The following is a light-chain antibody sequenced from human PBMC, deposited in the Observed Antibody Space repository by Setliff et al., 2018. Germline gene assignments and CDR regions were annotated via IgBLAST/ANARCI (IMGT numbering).Light chain of an antibody. V-gene: IGLV2-23*02. CDR2: EVS. CDR3: YSFAGGSTFLV. CDR1: SSDVGGYHY. Sequence: QSALTQPRSVSGSPGQAVTISCTGTSSDVGGYHYGGDRYVSWYQHHPGKAPKLIIYEVSKRPSGVSNRFSGSKSGNTASLTISGLQAEDETDYYCYSFAGGSTFLVFGGGTKVTVL. J-gene: IGLJ2*01.